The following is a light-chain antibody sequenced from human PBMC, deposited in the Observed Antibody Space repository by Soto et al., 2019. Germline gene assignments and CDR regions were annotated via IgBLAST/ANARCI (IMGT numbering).Light chain of an antibody. CDR2: KDS. CDR3: QSADSSGTYYV. J-gene: IGLJ1*01. Sequence: ELTQPPSVSVSPGQTARITCSGDALPKQYAYWYQQKPGQAPVLVIYKDSERPSGIPERFSGSSSGTTVTLTISGVQAEDEADYYCQSADSSGTYYVFGTGTKAPS. V-gene: IGLV3-25*02. CDR1: ALPKQY.